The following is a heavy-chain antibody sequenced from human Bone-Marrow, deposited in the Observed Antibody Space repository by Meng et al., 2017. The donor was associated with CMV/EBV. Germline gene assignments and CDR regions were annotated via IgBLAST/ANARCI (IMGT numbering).Heavy chain of an antibody. CDR2: IIPIFGTA. Sequence: SVKVSCKASGGTFSSYATSWVRQAPGQGLEWMGGIIPIFGTANYAQKFQGRVTITTDESTSTAYMELSSLRSEDTAVYYCASAYSRGAYYYGMDVWGQGTTVTVSS. CDR1: GGTFSSYA. V-gene: IGHV1-69*05. CDR3: ASAYSRGAYYYGMDV. D-gene: IGHD2-15*01. J-gene: IGHJ6*02.